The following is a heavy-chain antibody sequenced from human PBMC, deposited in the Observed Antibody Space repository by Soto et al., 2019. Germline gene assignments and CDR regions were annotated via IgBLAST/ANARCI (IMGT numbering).Heavy chain of an antibody. CDR2: IFPSGTT. CDR1: GGSLTSGTYS. V-gene: IGHV4-30-2*01. Sequence: SETLSLTCAVSGGSLTSGTYSWNWIRQPPGKGLEWIGYIFPSGTTYYNPSLKSRVSISIDVSKNQFSLNLRSLTAADTAVYFCARGKSGYYPYFDNWGQGTLVTVSS. J-gene: IGHJ4*02. CDR3: ARGKSGYYPYFDN. D-gene: IGHD3-22*01.